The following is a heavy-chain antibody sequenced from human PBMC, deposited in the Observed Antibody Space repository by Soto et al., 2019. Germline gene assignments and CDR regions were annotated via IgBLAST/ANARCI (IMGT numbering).Heavy chain of an antibody. J-gene: IGHJ6*02. CDR1: GFTFSSYS. V-gene: IGHV3-21*01. CDR2: ISSSSSYI. Sequence: EVQLVESGGGLVKPGGSLRLSCAASGFTFSSYSMNWVRQAPGKGLEWVSSISSSSSYIYYAVSVKGRFTISTDNAKNSLYLQMNSLRAEDTAVYYCASDSPRGYGMDVWGQGTTVTVSS. CDR3: ASDSPRGYGMDV.